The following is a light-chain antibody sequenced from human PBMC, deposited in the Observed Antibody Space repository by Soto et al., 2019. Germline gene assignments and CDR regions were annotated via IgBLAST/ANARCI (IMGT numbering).Light chain of an antibody. Sequence: EIVMTQSPATLSVAPGETATLSCRASQSVTYNLAWYQQKPGQGPRLLIYGAFTRATEIPARFSGSGSGTEFTLTISSLQSEDFAVYYCQQFKNWPPLTFGGGTKVEIK. J-gene: IGKJ4*01. CDR3: QQFKNWPPLT. V-gene: IGKV3-15*01. CDR2: GAF. CDR1: QSVTYN.